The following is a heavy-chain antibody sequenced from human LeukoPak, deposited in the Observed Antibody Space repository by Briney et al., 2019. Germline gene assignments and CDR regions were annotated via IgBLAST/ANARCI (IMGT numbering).Heavy chain of an antibody. D-gene: IGHD3-10*01. CDR3: ARDRGVINYYYYGMDV. CDR2: ISSSSSTI. Sequence: GGSLRLSCAASGFIFSNYDMNWVRQAPGKGLEWVSYISSSSSTIYYADSVKGRFTISRDNAKNSLYLQMNSLRDEDTAVYYCARDRGVINYYYYGMDVWGQGTTVTVSS. J-gene: IGHJ6*02. CDR1: GFIFSNYD. V-gene: IGHV3-48*02.